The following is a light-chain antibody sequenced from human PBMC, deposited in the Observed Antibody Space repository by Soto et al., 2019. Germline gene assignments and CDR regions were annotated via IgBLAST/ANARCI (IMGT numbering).Light chain of an antibody. V-gene: IGKV1-39*01. Sequence: DIQMTQSPSSLSASVGDEVTITCRASQTIMTYLNWYQLKPGKPPRLLIYAASSLQSGVPSRFSASGSGTDFTLTISSLQPEDFATYYCQQFRSFPITFGQGTRLEIK. J-gene: IGKJ5*01. CDR2: AAS. CDR1: QTIMTY. CDR3: QQFRSFPIT.